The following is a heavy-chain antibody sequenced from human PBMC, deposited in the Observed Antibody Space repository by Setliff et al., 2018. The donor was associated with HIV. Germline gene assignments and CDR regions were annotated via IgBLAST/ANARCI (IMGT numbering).Heavy chain of an antibody. J-gene: IGHJ4*02. D-gene: IGHD3-22*01. V-gene: IGHV4-4*07. CDR1: DDSISSNY. CDR2: IYTGGRT. Sequence: PSETLSLTCTVSDDSISSNYWSWIRQSAGKGLEWVGRIYTGGRTNYNPSLKGRVTMSVDTSKNQFSLRLSSVTASDTAVYYCARQAIFGYYDSSGYLDYWGQGTLVTVSS. CDR3: ARQAIFGYYDSSGYLDY.